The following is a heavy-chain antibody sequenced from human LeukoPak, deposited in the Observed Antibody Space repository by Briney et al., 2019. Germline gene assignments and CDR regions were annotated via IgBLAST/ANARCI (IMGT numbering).Heavy chain of an antibody. J-gene: IGHJ4*02. Sequence: GGSLRLSCAASGFTLSTYWMSWVRQAPGKGLEWVANIKQDGSEKYYVDSVKGRFTISKDNAKNSLYLQMNSLKAEDTAVYYCARVAGEHSSSWYYFDYWGQGTLVTVSS. CDR2: IKQDGSEK. D-gene: IGHD6-13*01. CDR3: ARVAGEHSSSWYYFDY. V-gene: IGHV3-7*01. CDR1: GFTLSTYW.